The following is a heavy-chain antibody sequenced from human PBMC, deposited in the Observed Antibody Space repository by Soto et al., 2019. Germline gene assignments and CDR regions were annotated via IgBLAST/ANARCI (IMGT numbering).Heavy chain of an antibody. Sequence: QVQLQESGPGLVKPPGTLSLTCAVSGGSISSSNWWSWVRQPPGKGLERIGEIYHRGSTNYNPSLRSRVTISVDKSKIQFSLKLSSVTAADTAVYYCARGGSSGWYWEGRSDGWGQGTLVTVSS. J-gene: IGHJ4*02. D-gene: IGHD6-19*01. CDR2: IYHRGST. CDR1: GGSISSSNW. V-gene: IGHV4-4*03. CDR3: ARGGSSGWYWEGRSDG.